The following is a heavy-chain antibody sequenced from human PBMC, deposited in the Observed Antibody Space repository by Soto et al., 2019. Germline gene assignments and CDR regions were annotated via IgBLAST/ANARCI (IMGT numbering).Heavy chain of an antibody. CDR3: ARHLYSTSPDV. Sequence: SETLSLTCTDSGDSISRSRYYWGWIRQPPGKGLEWIASIHYTGGTYYNPSLRSRVTISVDTSKTQFSLTVSSVTAADTAVYYCARHLYSTSPDVWGQGTSVTVSS. CDR1: GDSISRSRYY. V-gene: IGHV4-39*01. CDR2: IHYTGGT. D-gene: IGHD2-2*01. J-gene: IGHJ6*02.